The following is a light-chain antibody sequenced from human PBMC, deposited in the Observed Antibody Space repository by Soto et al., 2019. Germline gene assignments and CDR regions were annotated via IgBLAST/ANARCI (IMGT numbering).Light chain of an antibody. CDR1: QTVNSR. CDR2: HTS. CDR3: QKYGSSPWK. Sequence: EIVLTQSPATLSSSPVERATLSCIASQTVNSRLAWYQHKPGQAPRLLIYHTSNRATGIPARFSGSGSGTDFTLTISRLEPEDFAVYHCQKYGSSPWKCGQGNKVDIK. V-gene: IGKV3-20*01. J-gene: IGKJ1*01.